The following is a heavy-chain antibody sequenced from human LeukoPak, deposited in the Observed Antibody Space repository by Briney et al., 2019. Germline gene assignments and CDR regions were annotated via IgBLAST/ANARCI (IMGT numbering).Heavy chain of an antibody. CDR1: GGSISSYY. CDR2: IYYSGST. D-gene: IGHD2-21*02. V-gene: IGHV4-59*01. Sequence: SETLSLTCAVSGGSISSYYWSWIRQPPGKGLEWIGYIYYSGSTNYNPSLESRVTISVDTSKNQFSLKLSSVSAADTAMYYCARERSQVTPMGNWFDPWGQGTLVTVSS. CDR3: ARERSQVTPMGNWFDP. J-gene: IGHJ5*02.